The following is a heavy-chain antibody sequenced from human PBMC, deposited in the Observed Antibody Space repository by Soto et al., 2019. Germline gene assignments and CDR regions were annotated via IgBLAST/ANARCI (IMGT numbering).Heavy chain of an antibody. Sequence: PGGSLRLSCAASGFTFSSYAMSWVRQAPGKGLEWVSAISGSGGSTYYADSVKGRFTISRDNSKNTLYLQMNSLRAEDMAVYYCAKDRIVVVPASRSDMGYWGQGTLVTVSS. V-gene: IGHV3-23*01. CDR1: GFTFSSYA. J-gene: IGHJ4*02. CDR2: ISGSGGST. CDR3: AKDRIVVVPASRSDMGY. D-gene: IGHD2-2*01.